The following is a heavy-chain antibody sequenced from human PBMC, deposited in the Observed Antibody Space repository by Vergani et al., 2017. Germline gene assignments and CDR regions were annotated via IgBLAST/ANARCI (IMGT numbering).Heavy chain of an antibody. CDR2: IRSDESRR. J-gene: IGHJ4*02. D-gene: IGHD2-15*01. Sequence: QVQLVESGGGVVQPGRSLRLSCAASGFMFSTYGLHWVRQAPGKGLEWVASIRSDESRRYYGDSMEGPFTISRDNSKNTLYLQMKSLRPEDTAVYYCAKEEGGYCSGGTCYPEYWGQGTLVIVSS. V-gene: IGHV3-30*02. CDR1: GFMFSTYG. CDR3: AKEEGGYCSGGTCYPEY.